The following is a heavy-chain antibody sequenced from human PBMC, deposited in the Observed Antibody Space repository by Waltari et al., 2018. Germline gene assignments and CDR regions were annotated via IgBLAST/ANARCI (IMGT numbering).Heavy chain of an antibody. Sequence: QVQLVQSGAEVKKPGASVKVSCKVSGYTLTELSMHWVRQAPGQGLEWMGGFDPEDGETIYAQQFQGRVTITRNTSISTAYMELSSLRSEDTAVYYCARGSGSGSYYLDNWFDPWGQGTLVTVSS. CDR1: GYTLTELS. CDR2: FDPEDGET. J-gene: IGHJ5*02. CDR3: ARGSGSGSYYLDNWFDP. V-gene: IGHV1-24*01. D-gene: IGHD3-10*01.